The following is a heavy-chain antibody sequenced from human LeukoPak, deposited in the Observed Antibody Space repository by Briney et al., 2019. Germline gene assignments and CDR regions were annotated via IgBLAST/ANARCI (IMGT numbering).Heavy chain of an antibody. V-gene: IGHV1-18*01. CDR1: GYTFTSYG. CDR2: ISAYNGNT. J-gene: IGHJ4*02. CDR3: ARDSITMVRGVIGY. Sequence: ASVTVSYKASGYTFTSYGISWVRQAPGQGLEWMGWISAYNGNTNYAQKLQGRVTMTTDTSTSTAYMELRSLRSDDTAVYYCARDSITMVRGVIGYWGQGTLVTVSS. D-gene: IGHD3-10*01.